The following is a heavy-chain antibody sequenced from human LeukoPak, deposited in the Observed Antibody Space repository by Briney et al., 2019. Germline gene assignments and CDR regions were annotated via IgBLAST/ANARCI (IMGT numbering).Heavy chain of an antibody. Sequence: GSSVKVSCKASGGTFSSYAISWVRQAPGQGLEWMGRIIPIFGTANYAQKFQGRVTITTDESTSTAYMELSSLRSEDTAVYYCARDPLPKYYYDSSGYYDYWGQGTLVTVSS. CDR2: IIPIFGTA. D-gene: IGHD3-22*01. V-gene: IGHV1-69*05. CDR3: ARDPLPKYYYDSSGYYDY. CDR1: GGTFSSYA. J-gene: IGHJ4*02.